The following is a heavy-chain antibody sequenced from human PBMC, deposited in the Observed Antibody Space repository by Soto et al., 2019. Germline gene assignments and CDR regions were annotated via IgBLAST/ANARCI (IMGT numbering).Heavy chain of an antibody. V-gene: IGHV4-59*01. CDR3: ASLVVVAARAEYFQH. Sequence: SETLSLTCTVSGGSISSYYWSWIRQPPGKGLEWIGYIYYSGSTNYNPSLKSRVTISVDTSKNQFSLKLSSVTAADTAVYYCASLVVVAARAEYFQHWGQGTLVTVSS. D-gene: IGHD2-15*01. CDR1: GGSISSYY. CDR2: IYYSGST. J-gene: IGHJ1*01.